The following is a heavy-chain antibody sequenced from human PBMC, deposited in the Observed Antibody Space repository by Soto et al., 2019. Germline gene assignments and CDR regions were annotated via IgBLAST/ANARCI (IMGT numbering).Heavy chain of an antibody. CDR2: ISAYNGNT. CDR1: GYTFTSYG. V-gene: IGHV1-18*04. Sequence: ALVKVSCKASGYTFTSYGISWVRQVPGQGLEWMGWISAYNGNTNYAQKLQGRVTMTTDTSTSTAYMELRSLRSDDTAVYYCARNDIVVVVAAAPERSFDYWGQGTLVTVSS. D-gene: IGHD2-15*01. J-gene: IGHJ4*02. CDR3: ARNDIVVVVAAAPERSFDY.